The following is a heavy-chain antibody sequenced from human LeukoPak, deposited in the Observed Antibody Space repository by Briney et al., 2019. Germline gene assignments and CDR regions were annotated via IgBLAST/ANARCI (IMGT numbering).Heavy chain of an antibody. CDR2: ISGSGSNT. CDR3: AKGTYDSRGHFDY. D-gene: IGHD3-22*01. V-gene: IGHV3-23*01. CDR1: GFTFSSYA. J-gene: IGHJ4*02. Sequence: TGGSLRPSCTASGFTFSSYAMTWVRQAPGKGLEWVSGISGSGSNTYYADSVKGRFTISRDNSKNTLYLQMNSLRAEDTAAYYCAKGTYDSRGHFDYWGQGTLVSVSS.